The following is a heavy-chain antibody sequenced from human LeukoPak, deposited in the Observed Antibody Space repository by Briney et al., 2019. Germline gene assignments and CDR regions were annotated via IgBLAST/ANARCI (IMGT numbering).Heavy chain of an antibody. Sequence: PGGSLRLSCAASGFTFSDYYMSWIRQAPGKGLEWASHISTSGSTIYYADSVKGRFTISRDNAKNSLYLQMNSLRAEDTAVYYCARSGDDSSGFDYWGQGTLVTVSS. CDR1: GFTFSDYY. V-gene: IGHV3-11*04. J-gene: IGHJ4*02. CDR2: ISTSGSTI. CDR3: ARSGDDSSGFDY. D-gene: IGHD3-22*01.